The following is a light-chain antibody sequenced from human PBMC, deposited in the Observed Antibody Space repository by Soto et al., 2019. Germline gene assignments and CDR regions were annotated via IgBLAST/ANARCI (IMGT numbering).Light chain of an antibody. V-gene: IGKV3-11*01. J-gene: IGKJ5*01. Sequence: IVFTQSPTTLSLAPGERATLSCGASPSFTNYLAWYQQRPGQAPRLLIYGAFNRATGIPARFSGSGSGTDFTLTISSLEPEDSAVYYCQQRNVWPPVTFGQGTRLEIK. CDR2: GAF. CDR3: QQRNVWPPVT. CDR1: PSFTNY.